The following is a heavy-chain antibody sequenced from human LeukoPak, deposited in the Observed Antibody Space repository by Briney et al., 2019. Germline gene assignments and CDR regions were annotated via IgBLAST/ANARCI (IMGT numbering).Heavy chain of an antibody. CDR2: ISHDGTDK. D-gene: IGHD4-23*01. J-gene: IGHJ4*02. V-gene: IGHV3-30*18. CDR3: AKSWQMATVVTPFDY. CDR1: GFTFSNYG. Sequence: GGSLRLSCAVSGFTFSNYGMHWVRQAPGKGLEWAAVISHDGTDKYYADPVKGRFTISRDNSKNTLFLQMNSLRAEDTAVYYCAKSWQMATVVTPFDYWGQGTLVTVSS.